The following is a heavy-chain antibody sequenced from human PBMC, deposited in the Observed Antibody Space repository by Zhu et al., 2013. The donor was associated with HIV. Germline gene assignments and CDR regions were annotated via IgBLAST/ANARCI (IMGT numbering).Heavy chain of an antibody. CDR1: GDRFRTFS. J-gene: IGHJ5*02. V-gene: IGHV1-69*18. Sequence: QVQLVQSGAEAKHVGSSVKVSCKTSGDRFRTFSITWVRQVPGQGLEWMGTIIPIFGAANYAQKFQGRVTITADESTTTTYMELMSLRSEDTAVYFCARVDDKSGYYYGIDLWGQGNPGSPSPQ. CDR3: ARVDDKSGYYYGIDL. D-gene: IGHD3-22*01. CDR2: IIPIFGAA.